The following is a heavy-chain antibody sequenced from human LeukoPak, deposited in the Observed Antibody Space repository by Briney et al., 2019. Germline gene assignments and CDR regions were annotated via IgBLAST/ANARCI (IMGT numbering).Heavy chain of an antibody. Sequence: GGSLRLSCAASGFTFSSYAMSWVRQAPGKGLEWASAISGSSGRTYYADSVKGRFTISRDNSKNTLDLQMNSLRAEDTAVYHCAKRGPDYSNYPNWFDFWGQGTLVTVSS. CDR1: GFTFSSYA. V-gene: IGHV3-23*01. D-gene: IGHD4-11*01. CDR2: ISGSSGRT. CDR3: AKRGPDYSNYPNWFDF. J-gene: IGHJ5*01.